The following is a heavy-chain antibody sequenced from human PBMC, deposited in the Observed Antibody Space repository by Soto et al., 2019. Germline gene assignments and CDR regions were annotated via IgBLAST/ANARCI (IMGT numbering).Heavy chain of an antibody. CDR1: GGSVSSGGYY. J-gene: IGHJ4*02. V-gene: IGHV4-61*08. D-gene: IGHD1-26*01. CDR2: IYYSGST. CDR3: ARLDNAWEPPYYFDY. Sequence: PSETLSLTCTVSGGSVSSGGYYWSWIRQPPGKGLEWIGYIYYSGSTNYNPSLKSRVTISVDTSKNQFSLKLSSVTAADTAVYYCARLDNAWEPPYYFDYWGQGTLVTVSS.